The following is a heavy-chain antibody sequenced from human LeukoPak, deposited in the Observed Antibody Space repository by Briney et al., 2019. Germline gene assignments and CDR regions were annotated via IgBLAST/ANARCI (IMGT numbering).Heavy chain of an antibody. J-gene: IGHJ3*02. CDR1: GGSISSYY. V-gene: IGHV4-59*01. CDR2: IYYSGST. Sequence: PSQTLSLTCTVSGGSISSYYWSWIRQPPGKGLEWIGYIYYSGSTNYNPSLKSRVTISVDTSKNQFSLKLSSVTAADTAVYYCARGYDFFVAFDIWGQGTMVTVSS. D-gene: IGHD5-12*01. CDR3: ARGYDFFVAFDI.